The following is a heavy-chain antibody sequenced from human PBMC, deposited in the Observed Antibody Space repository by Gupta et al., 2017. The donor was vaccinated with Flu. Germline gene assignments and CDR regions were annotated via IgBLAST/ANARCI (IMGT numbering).Heavy chain of an antibody. CDR1: GGSFSGYY. V-gene: IGHV4-34*01. D-gene: IGHD3-22*01. J-gene: IGHJ6*02. CDR3: ASLASITMIGGYGMDV. Sequence: QVQLQQWGAGLLKPSETLSLTCAVYGGSFSGYYWSWLRQPPGKGLEWIGEINHSGSTNYNPSLKSRVTISVDTSKNQFSLKLSSVTAADTAVYYCASLASITMIGGYGMDVWGQGTTVTVSS. CDR2: INHSGST.